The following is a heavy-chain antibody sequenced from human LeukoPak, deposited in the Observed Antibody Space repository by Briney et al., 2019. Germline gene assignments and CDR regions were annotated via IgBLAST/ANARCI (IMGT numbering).Heavy chain of an antibody. D-gene: IGHD6-25*01. CDR2: INHSGTT. CDR3: ARDGAASYMDV. Sequence: PSETLSLTCAVSGYSIISAYYWGWIRQPPGKGLEWIGSINHSGTTSYNPSLKSRVTISVDTSKNQFSLKLSSVTAADTAVYYCARDGAASYMDVWGKGTTVTVSS. V-gene: IGHV4-38-2*02. J-gene: IGHJ6*03. CDR1: GYSIISAYY.